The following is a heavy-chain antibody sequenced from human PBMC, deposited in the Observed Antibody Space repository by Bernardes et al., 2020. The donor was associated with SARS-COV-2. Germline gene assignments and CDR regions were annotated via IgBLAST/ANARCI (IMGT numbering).Heavy chain of an antibody. CDR1: GYTLTELS. Sequence: ASVKVSCKVSGYTLTELSIHWVRQAPGKGLEWMGGFDPEDGETIYAQNFQGRVTMTEDTSTDTAYMELSSLRSEDTAVYYCATAIAVAGTFVSYYYYYGMDVWGQGTTVTVSS. D-gene: IGHD6-19*01. CDR2: FDPEDGET. V-gene: IGHV1-24*01. J-gene: IGHJ6*02. CDR3: ATAIAVAGTFVSYYYYYGMDV.